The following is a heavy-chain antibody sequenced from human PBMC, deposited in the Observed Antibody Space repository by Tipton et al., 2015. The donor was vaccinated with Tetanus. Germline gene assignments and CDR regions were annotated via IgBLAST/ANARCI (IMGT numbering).Heavy chain of an antibody. CDR3: AKRDNNDYYTGRDVFDV. J-gene: IGHJ3*01. D-gene: IGHD3-3*01. Sequence: SLRLSCSASGFTFSSYAMSWIRQAPGKGLEWLSRLSENGANTFYADSVKARFTISRDNSKNTLFLQMSSLGADDTAVYYCAKRDNNDYYTGRDVFDVWGQGTMVTVSS. CDR1: GFTFSSYA. V-gene: IGHV3-23*01. CDR2: LSENGANT.